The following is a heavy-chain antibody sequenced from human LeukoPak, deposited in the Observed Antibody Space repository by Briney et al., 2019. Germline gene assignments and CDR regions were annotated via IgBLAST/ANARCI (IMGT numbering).Heavy chain of an antibody. CDR3: AKDPSATPYYYGMDV. CDR2: ISGSGGST. Sequence: GGSLRLSCAASGFTFSSYAMSWVRQAPGKGLEWVSAISGSGGSTYYADSVKGRFTISRDNSRNTLYLQMNSLRAEDTAVYYCAKDPSATPYYYGMDVWGQGTTVTVS. D-gene: IGHD2-15*01. V-gene: IGHV3-23*01. CDR1: GFTFSSYA. J-gene: IGHJ6*02.